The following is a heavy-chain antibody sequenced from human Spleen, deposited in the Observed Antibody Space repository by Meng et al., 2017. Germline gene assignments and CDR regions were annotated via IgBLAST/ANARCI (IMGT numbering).Heavy chain of an antibody. D-gene: IGHD3-22*01. V-gene: IGHV1-18*01. CDR2: ISGYNGNT. Sequence: VQLVQSGGEVKKPGASVKVSCKASGYTFTTYGISWVRQAPGQGLEWMGWISGYNGNTNDLQKFQGRLTMTIDTSTSTAYMELRSLRSDDTAVYYCARDARYYYDSSGYYSDYWGQGTLVTVSS. CDR1: GYTFTTYG. CDR3: ARDARYYYDSSGYYSDY. J-gene: IGHJ4*02.